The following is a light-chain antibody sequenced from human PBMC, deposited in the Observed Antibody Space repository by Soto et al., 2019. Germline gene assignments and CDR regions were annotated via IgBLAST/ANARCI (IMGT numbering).Light chain of an antibody. J-gene: IGLJ1*01. Sequence: QAVVTQEPSLTVSPGGTVTLACGSSTGAVTSGHYLYWFQQKPGQAPRTLIYDTTNRHSWTPARFSGSLLGGKAALTLSGAQPEDEAEYYCLLSYNGPYVFGTGTKVTVL. CDR2: DTT. V-gene: IGLV7-46*01. CDR1: TGAVTSGHY. CDR3: LLSYNGPYV.